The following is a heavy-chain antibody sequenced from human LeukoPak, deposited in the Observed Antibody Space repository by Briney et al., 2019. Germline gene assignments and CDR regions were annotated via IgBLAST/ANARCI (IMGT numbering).Heavy chain of an antibody. D-gene: IGHD6-19*01. CDR3: ARGVSSGWNIGGNRFDP. CDR1: GGSISSSSFY. CDR2: IYYSGST. Sequence: SETLSLTCTVSGGSISSSSFYWGWIRQPPGKGLEWIGSIYYSGSTNYNPSLKSRVTISVDTSKNQFSLKLSSVTAADTAVYYCARGVSSGWNIGGNRFDPWGQGTLVTVSS. V-gene: IGHV4-39*07. J-gene: IGHJ5*02.